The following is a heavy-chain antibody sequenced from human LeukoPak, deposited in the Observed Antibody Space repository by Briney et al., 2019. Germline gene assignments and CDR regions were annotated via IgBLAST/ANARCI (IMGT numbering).Heavy chain of an antibody. D-gene: IGHD3-22*01. CDR1: GGTFSSYA. CDR2: IIPIFGTA. CDR3: ARGEDSSGYYHRYYFDY. V-gene: IGHV1-69*13. Sequence: SVTVSFKASGGTFSSYAISWVRQAPGQGLEWMGGIIPIFGTANYAQKFQGRVTITADESTSTAYMELSSLRSEDTAVYYCARGEDSSGYYHRYYFDYWGQGTLVTVSS. J-gene: IGHJ4*02.